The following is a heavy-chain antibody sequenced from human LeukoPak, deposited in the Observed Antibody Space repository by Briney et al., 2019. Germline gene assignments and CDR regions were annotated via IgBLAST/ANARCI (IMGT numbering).Heavy chain of an antibody. J-gene: IGHJ6*02. CDR1: GFTFSNYA. CDR2: ISGSGMTT. Sequence: GGSLRLSCAASGFTFSNYAFSWVRQAPGLGLEWVPGISGSGMTTFYADSVKGRFTISRDNSKNTILLQMNSLRAEDTAIYYCAKWDTYYYGSGSYYYYYGMDVWGQGTTVTVSS. D-gene: IGHD3-10*01. V-gene: IGHV3-23*01. CDR3: AKWDTYYYGSGSYYYYYGMDV.